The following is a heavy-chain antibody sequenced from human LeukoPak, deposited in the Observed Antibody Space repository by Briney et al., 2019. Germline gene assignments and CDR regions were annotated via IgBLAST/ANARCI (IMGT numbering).Heavy chain of an antibody. CDR2: ISYSGST. CDR1: GGSISSYY. D-gene: IGHD6-13*01. J-gene: IGHJ4*02. V-gene: IGHV4-59*01. CDR3: VRHYSRYLDY. Sequence: KPSETLSLTCNVSGGSISSYYWSWIRQPPGKGLEWIGYISYSGSTNYNPSLQSRVTISVDMSKNEFSLKLSSVTAADTAVYHCVRHYSRYLDYWGQGILVTVSS.